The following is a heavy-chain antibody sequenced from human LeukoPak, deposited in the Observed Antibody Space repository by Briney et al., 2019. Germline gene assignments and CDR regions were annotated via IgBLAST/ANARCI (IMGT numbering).Heavy chain of an antibody. V-gene: IGHV1-46*01. J-gene: IGHJ4*02. CDR1: GYTFTTYY. CDR2: INPSGGST. CDR3: ASHPQGYSGYLY. Sequence: GASVKLSCKTYGYTFTTYYMHWVRQAPGQGLEWMGIINPSGGSTSYAQRFQGRVTMTRDTSTSTVYMELSSLTSEDTAVYYCASHPQGYSGYLYWGQGTLVTVSS. D-gene: IGHD5-12*01.